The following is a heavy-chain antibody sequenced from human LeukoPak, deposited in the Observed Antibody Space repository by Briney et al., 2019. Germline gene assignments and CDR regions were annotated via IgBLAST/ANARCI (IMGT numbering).Heavy chain of an antibody. D-gene: IGHD3-10*01. CDR1: GGSISSYY. CDR2: ISDIGSI. CDR3: ARAWFSGYFDY. Sequence: PSETLSLTCTVSGGSISSYYWSWIRQPPGKGLEWIAYISDIGSINYNPSLKSRVTISVDTSKNQFSLKLSSVTAADTAVYYCARAWFSGYFDYWGQGTLVTVSS. V-gene: IGHV4-59*01. J-gene: IGHJ4*02.